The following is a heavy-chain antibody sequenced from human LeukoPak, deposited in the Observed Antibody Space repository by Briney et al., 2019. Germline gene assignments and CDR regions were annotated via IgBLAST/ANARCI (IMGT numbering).Heavy chain of an antibody. Sequence: GASVKVSCKASGGTFSSYAISWVRQAPGQGLEWMGGIIPIFGTTNNAQKFQGRVTITADESTSTAYMELSSLRSEDTAVYYCAIEMATSFDYWGQGTLVTVSS. V-gene: IGHV1-69*01. J-gene: IGHJ4*02. CDR2: IIPIFGTT. CDR3: AIEMATSFDY. CDR1: GGTFSSYA. D-gene: IGHD5-24*01.